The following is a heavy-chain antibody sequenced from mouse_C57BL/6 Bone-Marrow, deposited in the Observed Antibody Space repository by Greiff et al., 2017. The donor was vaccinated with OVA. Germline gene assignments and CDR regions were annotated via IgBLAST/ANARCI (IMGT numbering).Heavy chain of an antibody. V-gene: IGHV5-6*01. CDR2: ISSGGSYT. CDR1: GFTFSSYG. Sequence: EVKLMESGGDLVKPGGSLKLSCAASGFTFSSYGMSWVRQTPDKRLEWVATISSGGSYTYYPDSVKGRFTISRDNAKNTLYLQMSSLKSEDTAMDYCARHGDYSNLYAMDYWGQGTSVTVSS. CDR3: ARHGDYSNLYAMDY. D-gene: IGHD2-5*01. J-gene: IGHJ4*01.